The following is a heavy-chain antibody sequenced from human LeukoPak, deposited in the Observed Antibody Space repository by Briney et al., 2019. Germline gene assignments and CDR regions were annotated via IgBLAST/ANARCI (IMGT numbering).Heavy chain of an antibody. J-gene: IGHJ6*02. CDR2: IWYDGSNK. CDR1: GFTFSSYA. D-gene: IGHD2-2*01. V-gene: IGHV3-33*01. Sequence: GGSLRLSCAASGFTFSSYAFHWVRRAPGKGLEWVSLIWYDGSNKYYADSVKGRFAISRDNSNNLLYLQMNSLRAEDTAVYYCARDRSTSYYHQYDMDVWGQGTTVTVSS. CDR3: ARDRSTSYYHQYDMDV.